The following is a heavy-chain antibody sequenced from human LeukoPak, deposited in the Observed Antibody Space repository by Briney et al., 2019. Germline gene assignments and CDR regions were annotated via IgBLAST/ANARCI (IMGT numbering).Heavy chain of an antibody. Sequence: GGSLRLSCAASGFTLSSYWMHWVRQAPGKGLVWVSRINSDRSSTSYADSVKGRFTISRDNAKNTLYLQMNSLRAEDTAVYYCARDPSGSYSYYFDYWGRGTLVTVSS. J-gene: IGHJ4*02. CDR2: INSDRSST. V-gene: IGHV3-74*01. CDR1: GFTLSSYW. D-gene: IGHD1-26*01. CDR3: ARDPSGSYSYYFDY.